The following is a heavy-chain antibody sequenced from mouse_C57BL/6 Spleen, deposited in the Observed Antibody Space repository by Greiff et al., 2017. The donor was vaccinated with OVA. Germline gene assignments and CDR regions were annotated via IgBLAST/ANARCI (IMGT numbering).Heavy chain of an antibody. Sequence: VHLVESGAELARPGASVKLSCKASGYTFTSYGISWVKQRTGQGLEWIGEIYPRSGNTYYNEKFKGKATLTADKSSSTAYMELRSLTSEDSAVYFCARRDGYSDYWGQGTTLTVSS. V-gene: IGHV1-81*01. CDR1: GYTFTSYG. CDR3: ARRDGYSDY. J-gene: IGHJ2*01. D-gene: IGHD2-3*01. CDR2: IYPRSGNT.